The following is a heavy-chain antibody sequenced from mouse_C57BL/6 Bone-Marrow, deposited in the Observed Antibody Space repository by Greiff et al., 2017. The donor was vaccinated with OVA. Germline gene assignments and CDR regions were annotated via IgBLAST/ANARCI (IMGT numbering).Heavy chain of an antibody. V-gene: IGHV5-2*01. D-gene: IGHD1-1*01. Sequence: EVKLQESGGGLVQPGESLKLSCESNEYEFPSHDMSWVRKTPEKRLELVAAINSDGGSTYYPDTMERRFIISRDNTKKTLYLQMSSLRSEDTALYYCASITTVVAPFDYWGQGTTLTVSS. CDR1: EYEFPSHD. CDR3: ASITTVVAPFDY. J-gene: IGHJ2*01. CDR2: INSDGGST.